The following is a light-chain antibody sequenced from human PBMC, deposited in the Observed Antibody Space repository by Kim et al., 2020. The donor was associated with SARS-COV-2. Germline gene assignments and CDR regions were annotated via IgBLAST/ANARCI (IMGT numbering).Light chain of an antibody. V-gene: IGLV3-21*04. J-gene: IGLJ2*01. CDR2: YDS. CDR3: QVWDSSSDHVV. CDR1: NVGGQS. Sequence: APGETDTITCAGNNVGGQSVLWYQQKPGQAPLLVIFYDSDRPSGIPERFSGSNSGNTATLTISRVEAGDEADYYCQVWDSSSDHVVFGGGTQLTVL.